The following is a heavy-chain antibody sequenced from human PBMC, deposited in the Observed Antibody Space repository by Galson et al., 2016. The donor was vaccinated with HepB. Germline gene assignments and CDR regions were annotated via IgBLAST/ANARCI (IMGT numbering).Heavy chain of an antibody. CDR3: ARASPRDSSGWYPDAFDI. CDR1: GGSISSYY. CDR2: IYYSGST. Sequence: ETLSLPCTVYGGSISSYYWRWIRQPPGKGLEWIGYIYYSGSTNYNPSLKSRVTISVDTSKNQFSLKLSSVTAADTAVYYCARASPRDSSGWYPDAFDIWGQGTMVTVAS. V-gene: IGHV4-59*01. D-gene: IGHD6-19*01. J-gene: IGHJ3*02.